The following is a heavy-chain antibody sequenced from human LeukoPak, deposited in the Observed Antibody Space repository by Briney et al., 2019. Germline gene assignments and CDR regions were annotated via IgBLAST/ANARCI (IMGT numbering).Heavy chain of an antibody. D-gene: IGHD3-3*01. CDR1: GASFSSHY. Sequence: PSETLSLTCTISGASFSSHYWSWIRQPPGKDLEWIGYIDNGGTPKYSPSLRSRVIMSVVTYKNQFSLKLNAVTAADTVVYYWARDLGRVPNDYYFDSWGQGTLVTVSS. V-gene: IGHV4-59*11. CDR2: IDNGGTP. CDR3: ARDLGRVPNDYYFDS. J-gene: IGHJ4*02.